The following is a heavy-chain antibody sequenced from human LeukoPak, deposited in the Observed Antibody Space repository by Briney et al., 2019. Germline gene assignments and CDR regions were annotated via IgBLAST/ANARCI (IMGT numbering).Heavy chain of an antibody. CDR1: GFTSSSYW. CDR2: ISASDGST. CDR3: AKDLYGDYVGDY. Sequence: GGSLRLSCAASGFTSSSYWMSWVRQAPGKGLEWVSTISASDGSTFYADSVKGRFTISRDNSKNTLYLQMNSLRVEDTAVYFCAKDLYGDYVGDYWGQGTLVTVSS. J-gene: IGHJ4*02. D-gene: IGHD4-17*01. V-gene: IGHV3-23*01.